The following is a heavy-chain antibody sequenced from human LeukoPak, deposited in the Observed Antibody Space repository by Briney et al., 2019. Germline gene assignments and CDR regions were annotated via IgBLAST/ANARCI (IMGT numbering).Heavy chain of an antibody. D-gene: IGHD6-6*01. J-gene: IGHJ3*01. Sequence: SETLSLTCAVHGGSLSGYLWSWISQPPGKGLEYIGEINHSGYTTYNPSLKSRVTISVDTSKNQFSLNMISVTAADTAVYYCARHEFGSSSAAFDSWGQGTMVIVSS. CDR3: ARHEFGSSSAAFDS. CDR1: GGSLSGYL. V-gene: IGHV4-34*01. CDR2: INHSGYT.